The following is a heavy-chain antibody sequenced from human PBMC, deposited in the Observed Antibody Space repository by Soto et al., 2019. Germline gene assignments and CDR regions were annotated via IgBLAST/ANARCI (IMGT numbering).Heavy chain of an antibody. CDR2: INKDGSST. CDR3: ATQQLWLPDYYYYYGMDV. CDR1: GITFSNYW. V-gene: IGHV3-74*01. D-gene: IGHD5-18*01. Sequence: GGSLRLSCAASGITFSNYWMHWVRQAPGKGLVWVSRINKDGSSTNYADSVKGRFTISRDIGKNTLYLQMNSLRAEDTAVYYCATQQLWLPDYYYYYGMDVWGQGTTVTVSS. J-gene: IGHJ6*02.